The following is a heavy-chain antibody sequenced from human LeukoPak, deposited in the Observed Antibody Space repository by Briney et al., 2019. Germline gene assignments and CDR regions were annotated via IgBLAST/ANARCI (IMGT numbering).Heavy chain of an antibody. Sequence: GGSLRLSCTASGFVLSDYGLHWVRQAPGKGLEWVAFVRNDGSNEYYVGSVKGRFTISRDKSKNTLYLQMNSLRAEDTAVYSCAKESDSGYHSEGPKTWGLGTLVTVSS. V-gene: IGHV3-30*02. CDR1: GFVLSDYG. CDR2: VRNDGSNE. CDR3: AKESDSGYHSEGPKT. J-gene: IGHJ5*02. D-gene: IGHD5-12*01.